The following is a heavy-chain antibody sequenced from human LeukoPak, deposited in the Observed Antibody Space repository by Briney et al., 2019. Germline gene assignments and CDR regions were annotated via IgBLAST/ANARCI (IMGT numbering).Heavy chain of an antibody. Sequence: GGALEISCKGSGSHFTSYWVSWGRQMPGEGLGGMGRIDPSDSYTNYSPSFQGHVTISADKSISTAYLQWSSLKASDTAMYYCARQQLELRAGMDVWGQGTTVTVSS. J-gene: IGHJ6*02. CDR3: ARQQLELRAGMDV. CDR1: GSHFTSYW. CDR2: IDPSDSYT. V-gene: IGHV5-10-1*01. D-gene: IGHD1-7*01.